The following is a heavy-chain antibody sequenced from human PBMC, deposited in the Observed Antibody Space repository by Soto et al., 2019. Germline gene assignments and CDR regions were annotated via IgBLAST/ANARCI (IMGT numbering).Heavy chain of an antibody. CDR2: INAGNGNT. Sequence: ASVKVSCKASGYTFTSYAMHWVRQAPGQRLEWMGWINAGNGNTKYSQKFQGSVTITRDTSASTAYMELSSLRSEDTAVYYCARVLVRGYCSGGSCYSGYYYYMDVWGKGTTVTVSS. D-gene: IGHD2-15*01. V-gene: IGHV1-3*01. CDR1: GYTFTSYA. J-gene: IGHJ6*03. CDR3: ARVLVRGYCSGGSCYSGYYYYMDV.